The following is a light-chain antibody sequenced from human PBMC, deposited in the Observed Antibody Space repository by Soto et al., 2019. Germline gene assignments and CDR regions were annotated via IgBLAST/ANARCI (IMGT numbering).Light chain of an antibody. CDR3: QHYYNYPWA. CDR1: QTVNTY. V-gene: IGKV1-5*01. Sequence: TQMTHPPSSLSASIGDRVTLTCRASQTVNTYLHWYQQKPGKAPKLLIYDASSLESGVPSRFSGSVSGTEFTLTISSLQPDDFATYYCQHYYNYPWAFGQGTKVDI. CDR2: DAS. J-gene: IGKJ1*01.